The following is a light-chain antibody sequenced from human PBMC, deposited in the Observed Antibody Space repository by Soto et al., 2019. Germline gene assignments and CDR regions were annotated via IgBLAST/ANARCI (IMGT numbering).Light chain of an antibody. CDR1: ESVSTN. CDR3: QQYSIWRT. V-gene: IGKV3-15*01. Sequence: EIVLTQSPATLSLSPWERAALSCRASESVSTNLAWYQQKAGQAPRLLIYGASTRATGIPARFSGSGSGTEFTLTISSLQSEDFAVYYCQQYSIWRTFGQGTKVDTK. J-gene: IGKJ1*01. CDR2: GAS.